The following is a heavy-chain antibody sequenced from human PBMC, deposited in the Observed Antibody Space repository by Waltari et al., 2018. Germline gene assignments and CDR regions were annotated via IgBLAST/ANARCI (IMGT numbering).Heavy chain of an antibody. D-gene: IGHD3-10*01. CDR3: STDSSMVRGVMRLGMDV. CDR2: FDPEHGEI. CDR1: GYTLTELS. V-gene: IGHV1-24*01. J-gene: IGHJ6*02. Sequence: QVQLVQSGAEVKKPGASVKVSCKVSGYTLTELSMHWVRQAPGKGLEWMGGFDPEHGEIIYAQKVQDRVTMTEDTSTDTAYMELSSLRSEDTAVYYCSTDSSMVRGVMRLGMDVWGQGTTVTVSS.